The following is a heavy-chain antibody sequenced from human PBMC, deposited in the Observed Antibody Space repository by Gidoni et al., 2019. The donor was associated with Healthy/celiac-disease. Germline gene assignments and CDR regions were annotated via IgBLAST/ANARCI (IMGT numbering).Heavy chain of an antibody. Sequence: QVQLQESGPGLVKPSETLSLTCTVSGYSISSGYYWGWIRQPPGKGLEWIGSIYHSGSTYYNPSLKSRVTISVDTSKNQFSLKLSSVTAADTAVYYCAARLVIYALDAFDIWGQGTMVTVSS. D-gene: IGHD3-22*01. CDR2: IYHSGST. J-gene: IGHJ3*02. V-gene: IGHV4-38-2*02. CDR1: GYSISSGYY. CDR3: AARLVIYALDAFDI.